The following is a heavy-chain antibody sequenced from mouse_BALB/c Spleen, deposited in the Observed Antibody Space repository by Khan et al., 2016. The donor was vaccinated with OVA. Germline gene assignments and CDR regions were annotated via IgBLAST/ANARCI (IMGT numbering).Heavy chain of an antibody. V-gene: IGHV3-2*02. CDR1: GCSITSNYA. CDR2: ISYSGTT. Sequence: EVQLQESGPGLVKPSQSLSLTCTVTGCSITSNYAWNWIRQFPGNKLEWMGYISYSGTTSYNPSLKSRISITRDTSKNQFFLQLNSVTTEDTATYYCARGNYYGYAMDYWGQGTSVTVSS. J-gene: IGHJ4*01. D-gene: IGHD1-1*01. CDR3: ARGNYYGYAMDY.